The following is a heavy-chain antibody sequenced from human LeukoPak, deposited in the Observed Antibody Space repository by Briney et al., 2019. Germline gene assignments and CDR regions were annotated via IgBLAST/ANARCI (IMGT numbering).Heavy chain of an antibody. V-gene: IGHV4-31*03. D-gene: IGHD6-6*01. J-gene: IGHJ4*02. Sequence: PSETLSLTCTVSGGSISSGGYYWSWIRQHPGKGLEWIGYTYYSGSTYYNPSLKSRVTISVDTSKNQFSLKLSSVTAADTAVYYCARDRGIAARRGLDYWGQGTLVTVSS. CDR3: ARDRGIAARRGLDY. CDR2: TYYSGST. CDR1: GGSISSGGYY.